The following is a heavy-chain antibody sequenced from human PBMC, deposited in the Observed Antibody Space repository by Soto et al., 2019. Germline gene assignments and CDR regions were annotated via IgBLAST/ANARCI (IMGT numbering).Heavy chain of an antibody. D-gene: IGHD4-17*01. J-gene: IGHJ5*02. V-gene: IGHV3-74*01. CDR2: ASPDGTST. CDR1: GFTFSSIW. CDR3: TRHGSGDYFLFDP. Sequence: LRLSCAASGFTFSSIWMHWVRQAPGKGLEWVSRASPDGTSTSYADSVKGRFTISRDNAKNTLFMQMNSLRAEDTAVYYCTRHGSGDYFLFDPWGQGTLVTAPQ.